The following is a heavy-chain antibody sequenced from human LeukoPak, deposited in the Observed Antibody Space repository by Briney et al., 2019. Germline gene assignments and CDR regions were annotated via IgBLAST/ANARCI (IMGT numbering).Heavy chain of an antibody. CDR3: ARSRYDYVWGSYRGFDY. Sequence: GGSLRLSCAASGFTLSSYAMSWVRQGPGKGLEWVSAISVSGNTYHADSVKGRFTISRDNAKNSLYLQMNSLRAEDTAVYYCARSRYDYVWGSYRGFDYWGQGTLVTVSS. CDR1: GFTLSSYA. V-gene: IGHV3-23*01. J-gene: IGHJ4*02. D-gene: IGHD3-16*02. CDR2: ISVSGNT.